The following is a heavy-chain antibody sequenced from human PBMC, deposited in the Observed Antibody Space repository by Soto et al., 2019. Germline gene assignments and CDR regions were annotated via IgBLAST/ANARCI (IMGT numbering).Heavy chain of an antibody. CDR1: GYTFSAYT. Sequence: QAQLVQSGAEMKKPGASVKVSCKATGYTFSAYTMNWVRLAPGQSLEWMGWINAGSGNTKYSQNFQGRVSITRDTSASTVYMELTGLTSEDTAVYYCARDTETLGPRANDALDIWGQGTMVTVSS. V-gene: IGHV1-3*01. J-gene: IGHJ3*02. CDR2: INAGSGNT. D-gene: IGHD3-3*02. CDR3: ARDTETLGPRANDALDI.